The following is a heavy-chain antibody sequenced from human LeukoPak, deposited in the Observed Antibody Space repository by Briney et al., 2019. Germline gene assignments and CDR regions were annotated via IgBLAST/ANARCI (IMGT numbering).Heavy chain of an antibody. CDR2: ISGSGGST. CDR3: ANGRGGSGSLGAY. CDR1: GFTFSSYA. J-gene: IGHJ4*02. Sequence: GGSLRLSCAASGFTFSSYAMSWVRQAPGKGLEWVSAISGSGGSTYYADSVKGRFTISRDNSKNTLYLQMNSLRAEDTAVYYCANGRGGSGSLGAYWGQGTLVTVSS. D-gene: IGHD3-3*01. V-gene: IGHV3-23*01.